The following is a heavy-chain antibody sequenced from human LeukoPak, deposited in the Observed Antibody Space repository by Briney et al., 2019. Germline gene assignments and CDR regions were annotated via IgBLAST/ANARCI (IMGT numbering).Heavy chain of an antibody. CDR2: INPNSGGT. Sequence: ASVKVSCKASGYTFTGYYMHWVRQAPGQGLEWMGWINPNSGGTNYAQKFQGRVTTTRDMSTSTVYMELRSLRSDDTAVYYCARDDAPYYDTSGYYTTWVYWGQGTLVTVSS. D-gene: IGHD3-22*01. J-gene: IGHJ4*02. V-gene: IGHV1-2*02. CDR3: ARDDAPYYDTSGYYTTWVY. CDR1: GYTFTGYY.